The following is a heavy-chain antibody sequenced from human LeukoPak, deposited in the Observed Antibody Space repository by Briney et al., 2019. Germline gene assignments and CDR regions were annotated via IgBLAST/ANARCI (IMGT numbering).Heavy chain of an antibody. J-gene: IGHJ4*02. V-gene: IGHV3-23*01. CDR2: ISGSGDNT. CDR1: GFTFSSYA. Sequence: GGSLRLSCAASGFTFSSYAMSWVRQAPGKGLEWVSDISGSGDNTYYADSVKGRFTISRDNSKNTLYLQMNSLRAEDTAVYYCAKARIPSGNGYYSDWGQGTLVTVPS. CDR3: AKARIPSGNGYYSD. D-gene: IGHD3-22*01.